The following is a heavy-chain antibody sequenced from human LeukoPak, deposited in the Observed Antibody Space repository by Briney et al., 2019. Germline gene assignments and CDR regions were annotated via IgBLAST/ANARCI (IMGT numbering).Heavy chain of an antibody. CDR3: ARLDILTGYYIERYYFDY. CDR1: GYTFTSYG. Sequence: GASVKVSCKASGYTFTSYGTSWVRQAPGQGLEWMGWISAYNGNTNYAQKLQGRVTMTTDTSTSTAYMELRSLRSDDTAVYYCARLDILTGYYIERYYFDYWGQGTLVTVSS. CDR2: ISAYNGNT. J-gene: IGHJ4*02. V-gene: IGHV1-18*01. D-gene: IGHD3-9*01.